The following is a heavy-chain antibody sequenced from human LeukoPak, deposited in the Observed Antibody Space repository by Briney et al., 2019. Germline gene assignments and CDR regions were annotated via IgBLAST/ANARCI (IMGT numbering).Heavy chain of an antibody. V-gene: IGHV3-30*18. CDR3: AKGVGDRYCGGDCYSTFFDY. CDR1: GFSFGSYG. J-gene: IGHJ4*02. Sequence: PGRSLRLSCAASGFSFGSYGMHWVRQAPGKGLEWVAVISHEGSMKYHADSVKGRFTISRDNSKNTLYLQMNSLRAEDTAVYYCAKGVGDRYCGGDCYSTFFDYWGQGTLVTVSS. CDR2: ISHEGSMK. D-gene: IGHD2-21*01.